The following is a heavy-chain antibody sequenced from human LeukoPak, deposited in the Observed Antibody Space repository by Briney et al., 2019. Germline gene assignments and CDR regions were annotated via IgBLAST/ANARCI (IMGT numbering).Heavy chain of an antibody. CDR2: INPNSGGI. J-gene: IGHJ6*02. CDR3: ARGGFFIAAAGPLGDV. Sequence: GASVRVSCKASGYTFTNYGITWVRQAPGQGLEWMGWINPNSGGINYAQKFQGRVTMTRDTSISTAYMELSRLRSDDTAVYYCARGGFFIAAAGPLGDVWGQGTTVTVSS. CDR1: GYTFTNYG. D-gene: IGHD6-13*01. V-gene: IGHV1-2*02.